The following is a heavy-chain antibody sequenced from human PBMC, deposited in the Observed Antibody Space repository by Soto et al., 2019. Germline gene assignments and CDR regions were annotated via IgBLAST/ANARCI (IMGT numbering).Heavy chain of an antibody. CDR3: ARHLSRRGYAPPSTAWFDP. Sequence: QLQLQESGPGLVKPSETLSLTCTVSGGSISSSSYYWGWIRQPPGKGLEWIGSIYYSGSTYYNPSLKSRVTISVDTSKNQFSLKLSSVTAADTAVDYCARHLSRRGYAPPSTAWFDPWGQGTLVTVSS. CDR1: GGSISSSSYY. J-gene: IGHJ5*02. CDR2: IYYSGST. D-gene: IGHD5-12*01. V-gene: IGHV4-39*01.